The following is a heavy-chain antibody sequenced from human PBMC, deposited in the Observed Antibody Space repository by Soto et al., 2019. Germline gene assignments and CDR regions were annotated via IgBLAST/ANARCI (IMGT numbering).Heavy chain of an antibody. V-gene: IGHV4-39*01. CDR2: SYDSRNT. Sequence: QLQLQESGPRLVKPSETLSLTCTVSGASISSDTYYWGWIRQPPGKGLEWIGHSYDSRNTYYNPSVKSRVSISIDTSENQFSLLLSSVTAADTAVYYCAGLTTYQRDWEDYYYYGLDVWGHGTTVTVYS. CDR1: GASISSDTYY. J-gene: IGHJ6*02. D-gene: IGHD1-26*01. CDR3: AGLTTYQRDWEDYYYYGLDV.